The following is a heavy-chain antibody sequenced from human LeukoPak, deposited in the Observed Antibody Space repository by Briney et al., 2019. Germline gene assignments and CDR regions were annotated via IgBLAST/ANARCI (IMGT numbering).Heavy chain of an antibody. CDR1: GYTFTSYG. J-gene: IGHJ5*02. CDR3: ARVGPGYYRVEYNWFDP. D-gene: IGHD3-9*01. CDR2: ISAYNGNT. V-gene: IGHV1-18*01. Sequence: ASVKVSCKASGYTFTSYGISWVRQAPGQGLEWMGWISAYNGNTNYAQKLQGRVTMTTDTSTSTAYMELRSLRSDDTAVYYCARVGPGYYRVEYNWFDPWGQGTLVTVSS.